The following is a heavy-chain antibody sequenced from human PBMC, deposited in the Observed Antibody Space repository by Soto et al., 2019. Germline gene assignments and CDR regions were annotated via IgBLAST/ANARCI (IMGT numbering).Heavy chain of an antibody. CDR3: ARGGREYYYDSSGYYYPTFDY. CDR2: ISSSSSYI. CDR1: GFTFSSYS. J-gene: IGHJ4*02. Sequence: LRLSCAASGFTFSSYSMNWVRQAPGKGLEWVSSISSSSSYIYYADSVKGRFTISRDNAKNSLYLQMNSLRAEDTAVYYCARGGREYYYDSSGYYYPTFDYWGQGTLLTVSS. V-gene: IGHV3-21*01. D-gene: IGHD3-22*01.